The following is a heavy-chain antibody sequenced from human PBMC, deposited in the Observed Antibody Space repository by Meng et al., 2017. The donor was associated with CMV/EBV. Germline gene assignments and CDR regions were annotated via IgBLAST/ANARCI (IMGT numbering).Heavy chain of an antibody. CDR3: AKVGRDCSSSSCYTGYYGMDV. J-gene: IGHJ6*02. D-gene: IGHD2-2*02. V-gene: IGHV3-9*01. CDR2: ITWNSGSI. Sequence: SLKISCVASGFSFDDYAMHWVRQAPGKGLGWVSGITWNSGSIDYADSVKGRFTISRDNANDSLYLQMNSLRAEDTALYYCAKVGRDCSSSSCYTGYYGMDVWGQGTTVTVSS. CDR1: GFSFDDYA.